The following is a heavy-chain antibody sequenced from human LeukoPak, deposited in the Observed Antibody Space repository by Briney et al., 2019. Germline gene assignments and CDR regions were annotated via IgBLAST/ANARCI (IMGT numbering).Heavy chain of an antibody. CDR2: IGTSGDRT. Sequence: GGSLRLSCSASGFIFSSSAMSWVRQAPGKGLEWVSAIGTSGDRTFYADSVKGWFTISRDNSKNTLYLQMNSLRAEDTAVYYCARDRPYFDYWGQGTLVTVSS. V-gene: IGHV3-23*01. J-gene: IGHJ4*02. CDR3: ARDRPYFDY. CDR1: GFIFSSSA.